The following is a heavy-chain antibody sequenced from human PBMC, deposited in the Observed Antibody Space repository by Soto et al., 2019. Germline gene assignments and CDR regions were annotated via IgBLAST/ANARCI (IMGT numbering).Heavy chain of an antibody. Sequence: PSETLSLTCTVSVDSITTYYWSWVRQPPGKGLEWIGEIYHSGSTNYNPSLKSRVTISVDKSKNQFSLKLSSVTAADTAVYYCARVEYQMLYSGWAYYYGMDVWGQGTTVTVSS. CDR2: IYHSGST. CDR1: VDSITTYYW. D-gene: IGHD2-2*02. V-gene: IGHV4-4*02. CDR3: ARVEYQMLYSGWAYYYGMDV. J-gene: IGHJ6*02.